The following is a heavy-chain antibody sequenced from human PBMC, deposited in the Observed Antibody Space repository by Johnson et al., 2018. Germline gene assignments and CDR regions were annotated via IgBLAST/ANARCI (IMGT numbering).Heavy chain of an antibody. CDR2: ISYEGNNK. CDR3: AKDDYAAGSYDPPNAFDL. V-gene: IGHV3-30*18. CDR1: GFIFSNSG. D-gene: IGHD3-10*01. J-gene: IGHJ3*01. Sequence: QVQLVQSGGGVVQPGRSLRLSCAASGFIFSNSGLHWVRQAPGKGLEWVAGISYEGNNKYYAESVKGRFNIDRDNSEKTFYMQMNSLRTDDTAVYYCAKDDYAAGSYDPPNAFDLWGQGTMVTVSS.